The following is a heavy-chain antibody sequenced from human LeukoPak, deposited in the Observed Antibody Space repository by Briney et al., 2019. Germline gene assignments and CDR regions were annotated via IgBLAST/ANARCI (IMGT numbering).Heavy chain of an antibody. Sequence: VASVKVSCKASGYTFTSYAMNWVRQAPGQGLEWMGWINTDTGNPTYAQGFTGRFVFSLDTSVSTAYLQISSLKAEDTAVYYCARVSSSSGYYFDYWGQGTLVTVSS. J-gene: IGHJ4*02. CDR1: GYTFTSYA. V-gene: IGHV7-4-1*02. CDR3: ARVSSSSGYYFDY. D-gene: IGHD6-6*01. CDR2: INTDTGNP.